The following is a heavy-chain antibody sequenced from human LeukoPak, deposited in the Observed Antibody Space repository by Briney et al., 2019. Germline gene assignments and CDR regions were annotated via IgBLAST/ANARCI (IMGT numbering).Heavy chain of an antibody. CDR3: TTDLGRSRIAPRFYD. J-gene: IGHJ4*02. Sequence: GGSLRLSCAASGFTFSNAWMSWVRQAPGKGLEWVGRIKSKTDGGTTDYAAPVKGRFTISREDSKNTLYLQMTSLKTEDTAVYYCTTDLGRSRIAPRFYDWGQGTLVTVSS. V-gene: IGHV3-15*01. D-gene: IGHD6-6*01. CDR1: GFTFSNAW. CDR2: IKSKTDGGTT.